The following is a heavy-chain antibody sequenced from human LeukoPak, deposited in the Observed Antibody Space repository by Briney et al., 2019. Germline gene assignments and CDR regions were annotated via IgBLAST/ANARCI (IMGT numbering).Heavy chain of an antibody. D-gene: IGHD3-9*01. J-gene: IGHJ4*02. V-gene: IGHV3-73*01. CDR1: GFTFSGSA. Sequence: GGSLRLSCAASGFTFSGSAMHWVRQASGKGLEWVGRIRSKANSYATAYAASVKGRFTISRDDSKNTAYLQMNSLKTEDTAVYYCTRLNDWRYDILTGYYPLWGQGTLVTVSS. CDR2: IRSKANSYAT. CDR3: TRLNDWRYDILTGYYPL.